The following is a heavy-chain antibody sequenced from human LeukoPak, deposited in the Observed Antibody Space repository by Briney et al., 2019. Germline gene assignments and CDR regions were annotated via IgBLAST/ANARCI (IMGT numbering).Heavy chain of an antibody. CDR1: GFTFNSYW. CDR3: ARGGYQLLWY. Sequence: PGGSLRLSCAASGFTFNSYWMSWVRPGPGPGREWVASIKQDGSEKSYVDSVKGRFTISRDNAKNSLYLQMNSLRAEDTAVYYRARGGYQLLWYWGQGTLVTVSS. D-gene: IGHD2-2*01. CDR2: IKQDGSEK. V-gene: IGHV3-7*04. J-gene: IGHJ4*02.